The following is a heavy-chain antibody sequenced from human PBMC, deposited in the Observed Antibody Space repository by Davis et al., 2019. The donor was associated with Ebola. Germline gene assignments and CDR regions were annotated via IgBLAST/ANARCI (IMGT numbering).Heavy chain of an antibody. Sequence: GGSLRLSCAASGFTFSSYWMSWVRQAPGKGLEWVANIKQDGSEKYYVDSVKGRFTISRDNAKNSLYLQMNSLRAEDTAVYYCASGWLQPYFDYWGQGTLVTVSS. V-gene: IGHV3-7*03. D-gene: IGHD5-24*01. CDR1: GFTFSSYW. CDR2: IKQDGSEK. CDR3: ASGWLQPYFDY. J-gene: IGHJ4*02.